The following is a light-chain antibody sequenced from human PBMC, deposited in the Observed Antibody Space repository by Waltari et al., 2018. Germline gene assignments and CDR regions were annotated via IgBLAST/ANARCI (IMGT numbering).Light chain of an antibody. CDR1: QSVSSN. J-gene: IGKJ4*01. Sequence: EIVMTQSPATLSASPGERDTLSCRASQSVSSNLAWYQQKPGQAPRLLIYGASTRATGIPARFSGRGSGTEFTLTISSLQSEDFAVYYCQQYNNWPPTFGGGNKVEIK. V-gene: IGKV3-15*01. CDR3: QQYNNWPPT. CDR2: GAS.